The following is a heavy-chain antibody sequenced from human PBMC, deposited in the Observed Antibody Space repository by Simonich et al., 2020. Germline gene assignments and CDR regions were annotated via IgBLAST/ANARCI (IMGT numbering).Heavy chain of an antibody. Sequence: EVQLVESGGGLVKPGGSLRLSCAASGFTFSSYSMNWVRQAPGKGLEWGSSSSSSSSYIYYADSVKGRFTISRDNAKNSLYLQMNSLRAEDTAVYYCARANERDYWGQGTLVTVSS. V-gene: IGHV3-21*01. CDR1: GFTFSSYS. CDR2: SSSSSSYI. J-gene: IGHJ4*02. CDR3: ARANERDY. D-gene: IGHD1-1*01.